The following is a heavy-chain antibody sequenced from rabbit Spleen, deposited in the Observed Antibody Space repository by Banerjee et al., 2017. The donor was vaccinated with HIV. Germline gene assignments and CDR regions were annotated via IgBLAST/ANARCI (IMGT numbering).Heavy chain of an antibody. V-gene: IGHV1S40*01. CDR1: GFSFSSRYY. Sequence: QSLEESGGDLVKPGASLTLTCTASGFSFSSRYYMCWVRQAPGKGLEWIACIDAGSSGSTYYASWAKGRFTISKTSSTTVTLQMTSLTAADTATYFCARGSATMTMVITGFYFDLWGQGTLVTVS. D-gene: IGHD2-1*01. J-gene: IGHJ4*01. CDR3: ARGSATMTMVITGFYFDL. CDR2: IDAGSSGST.